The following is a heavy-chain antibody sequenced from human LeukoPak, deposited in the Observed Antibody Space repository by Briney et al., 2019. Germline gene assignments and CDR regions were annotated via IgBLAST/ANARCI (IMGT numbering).Heavy chain of an antibody. CDR3: AKDRHAPGRYCSTTTCFPFDL. V-gene: IGHV3-74*01. J-gene: IGHJ5*02. D-gene: IGHD2-2*01. CDR1: GFTFSSYW. CDR2: INSDGSST. Sequence: GGSLRLSCAASGFTFSSYWMHWVRQAPGKGLVWVSRINSDGSSTSYADSVKGRFTISRDNSKKTLYLQMNSLRAEDTAVYYCAKDRHAPGRYCSTTTCFPFDLWGQGTLVTVSS.